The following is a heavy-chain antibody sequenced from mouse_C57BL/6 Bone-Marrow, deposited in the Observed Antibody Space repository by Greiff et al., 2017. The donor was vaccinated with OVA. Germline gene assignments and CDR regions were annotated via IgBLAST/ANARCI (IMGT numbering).Heavy chain of an antibody. CDR2: IWSGGST. CDR3: ARHLLRPWGFDY. V-gene: IGHV2-2*01. CDR1: GFSLTSYG. D-gene: IGHD1-1*01. Sequence: QVQLQQSGPGLVQPSQSLSITCTVSGFSLTSYGVHWVRQSPGKGLEWLGVIWSGGSTDYNAAFIYRLSISKDNSKSQVFFKMNSLQADDTAIYYCARHLLRPWGFDYWGQGTTLTVSS. J-gene: IGHJ2*01.